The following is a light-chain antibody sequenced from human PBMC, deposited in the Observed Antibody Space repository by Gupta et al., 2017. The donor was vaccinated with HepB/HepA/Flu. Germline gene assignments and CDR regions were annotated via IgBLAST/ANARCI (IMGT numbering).Light chain of an antibody. CDR2: KTN. CDR1: SGSVSTNSY. CDR3: TQSVGRGIWV. V-gene: IGLV8-61*01. J-gene: IGLJ3*02. Sequence: QTVVTHEPSFSVSPGGTVTLTCGLTSGSVSTNSYPGWYQQTPGQAPRTLIDKTNSRFSGVPDRLAGSILGNKDEPNITGAQADDESDDYSTQSVGRGIWVFGGGTKLTVL.